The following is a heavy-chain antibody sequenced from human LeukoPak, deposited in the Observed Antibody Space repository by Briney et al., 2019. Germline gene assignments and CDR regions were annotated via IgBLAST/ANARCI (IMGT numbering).Heavy chain of an antibody. CDR3: ARAGGSGSQYSPDY. CDR2: ISSSNSFI. D-gene: IGHD3-10*01. J-gene: IGHJ4*02. Sequence: GGSLRLSCAASGFTFIHYSMHWVRQAPGKGLEWVSSISSSNSFIYYADSLKGRFTISRDNAKNSLYLQMNSLRADDTAVYYYARAGGSGSQYSPDYWGQGTLVTVSS. CDR1: GFTFIHYS. V-gene: IGHV3-21*01.